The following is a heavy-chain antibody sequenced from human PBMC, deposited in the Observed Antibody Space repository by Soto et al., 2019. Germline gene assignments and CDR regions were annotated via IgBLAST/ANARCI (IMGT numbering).Heavy chain of an antibody. Sequence: QVQLVQSGAEVKKPGASVKVSCRASGYSFTSYDINWVRQATGQGLEWMGRMDPKTGNTDYGQKFQGRVTMTRNTSISTAYMELSSLTSEDTAVYYCARGRGWRDYWGQGTLVTVSS. CDR1: GYSFTSYD. J-gene: IGHJ4*02. V-gene: IGHV1-8*01. CDR2: MDPKTGNT. D-gene: IGHD6-19*01. CDR3: ARGRGWRDY.